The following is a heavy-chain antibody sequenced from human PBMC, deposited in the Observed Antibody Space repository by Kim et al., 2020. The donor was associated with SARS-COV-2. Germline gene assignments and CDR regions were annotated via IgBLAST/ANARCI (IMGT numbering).Heavy chain of an antibody. CDR3: ARQYYDYVWGSYSYRYDY. D-gene: IGHD3-16*01. V-gene: IGHV1-69*13. Sequence: SVKVSCKASGGTFSSYAISWVRQAPGQGLEWMGGIIPIFGTANYAQKFQGRVTITADESTSTAYMELSSLGSEDTAVYYCARQYYDYVWGSYSYRYDYWGQGTLVTVSS. CDR2: IIPIFGTA. J-gene: IGHJ4*02. CDR1: GGTFSSYA.